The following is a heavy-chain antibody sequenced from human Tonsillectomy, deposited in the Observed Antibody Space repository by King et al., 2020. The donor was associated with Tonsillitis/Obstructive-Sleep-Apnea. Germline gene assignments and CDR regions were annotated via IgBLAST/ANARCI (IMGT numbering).Heavy chain of an antibody. Sequence: VQLVESGGGLVKPGGSLRLSCAASGFTFSSYSMKWVRQAPGKGLEWISSISSSSSYIYYADSVKGRFTISRDNAKNSLYLQMNSLRAEATAGYYCERVYGGNQSGYFDFWGQETLATVSS. CDR2: ISSSSSYI. CDR1: GFTFSSYS. V-gene: IGHV3-21*01. CDR3: ERVYGGNQSGYFDF. J-gene: IGHJ4*02. D-gene: IGHD4-23*01.